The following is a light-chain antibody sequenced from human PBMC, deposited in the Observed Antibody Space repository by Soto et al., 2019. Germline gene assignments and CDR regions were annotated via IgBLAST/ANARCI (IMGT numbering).Light chain of an antibody. CDR2: LNSDGSH. CDR1: SGHSSYA. Sequence: QPVLTQSPSASASLGASVKLTCTLSSGHSSYAISWHQQQPEKGPRYLMKLNSDGSHSKGDGIPDRFSGSSSGAERYLTISILQSEDEDDYYCQTWGSGIRVVFGGGTKLTVL. CDR3: QTWGSGIRVV. J-gene: IGLJ2*01. V-gene: IGLV4-69*01.